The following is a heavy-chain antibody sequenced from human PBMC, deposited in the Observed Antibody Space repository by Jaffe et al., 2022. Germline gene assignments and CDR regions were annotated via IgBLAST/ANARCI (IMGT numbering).Heavy chain of an antibody. J-gene: IGHJ6*03. CDR2: INPNSGGT. CDR1: GYTFTGYY. V-gene: IGHV1-2*06. CDR3: ARDHLYDYSNYPSYYYYYMDV. Sequence: QVQLVQSGAEVKKPGASVKVSCKASGYTFTGYYMHWVRQAPGQGLEWMGRINPNSGGTNYAQKFQGRVTMTRDTSISTAYMELSRLRSDDTAVYYCARDHLYDYSNYPSYYYYYMDVWGKGTTVTVSS. D-gene: IGHD4-4*01.